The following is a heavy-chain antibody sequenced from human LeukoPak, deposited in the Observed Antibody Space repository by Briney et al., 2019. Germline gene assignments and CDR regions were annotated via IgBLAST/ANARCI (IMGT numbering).Heavy chain of an antibody. D-gene: IGHD2-2*02. Sequence: GASVKVSCKASGYTFTGYYIHWVRQAPGQGLEWMGWINPNSGATNYAQKFQGRVTMTRDTSISTAYMELSRLRSDDTAVYYCARAYCSSTSCYTAGYWGQGTLVTVSS. V-gene: IGHV1-2*02. CDR2: INPNSGAT. CDR3: ARAYCSSTSCYTAGY. CDR1: GYTFTGYY. J-gene: IGHJ4*02.